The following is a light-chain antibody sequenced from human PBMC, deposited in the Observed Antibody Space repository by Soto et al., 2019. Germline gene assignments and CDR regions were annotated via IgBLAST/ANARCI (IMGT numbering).Light chain of an antibody. CDR2: EVT. V-gene: IGLV2-8*01. CDR3: PPFLANAIWV. J-gene: IGLJ3*02. CDR1: SSDVGAYKY. Sequence: QSVLTQPPSASGSPGQSVTISCTGTSSDVGAYKYVSWYQQYPGKAPKLMIYEVTKRPSGVPDRFSGSKSGNTASLTVSGLQVEEGADYYCPPFLANAIWVFAGGPKL.